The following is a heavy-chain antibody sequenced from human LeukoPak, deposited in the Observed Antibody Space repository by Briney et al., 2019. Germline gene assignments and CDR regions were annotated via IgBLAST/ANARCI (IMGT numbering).Heavy chain of an antibody. D-gene: IGHD1-26*01. CDR1: GFTFTSYA. CDR3: AKGGSDYDDHGYSFDY. CDR2: ISSSGGNT. Sequence: PGGSLRLSCAPSGFTFTSYAMSWVRQAPGPRLESYSAISSSGGNTYYADSVKGRFTISRDNSKNTLYLQMNSLRAEDTAVYYCAKGGSDYDDHGYSFDYWGQGALVTVSS. V-gene: IGHV3-23*01. J-gene: IGHJ4*02.